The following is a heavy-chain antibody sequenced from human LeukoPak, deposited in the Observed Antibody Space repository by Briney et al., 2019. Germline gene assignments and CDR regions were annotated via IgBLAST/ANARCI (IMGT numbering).Heavy chain of an antibody. CDR3: AKLIGRYYDSSGLGY. D-gene: IGHD3-22*01. CDR1: GYTFTSYG. CDR2: MNPNSGNT. J-gene: IGHJ4*02. V-gene: IGHV1-8*02. Sequence: GASVKVSCKASGYTFTSYGISWVRQAPGQGLEWMGWMNPNSGNTGYAQKFQGRVTMTRNTSISTAYMELSSLRSEDTAVYYCAKLIGRYYDSSGLGYWGQGTLVTVSS.